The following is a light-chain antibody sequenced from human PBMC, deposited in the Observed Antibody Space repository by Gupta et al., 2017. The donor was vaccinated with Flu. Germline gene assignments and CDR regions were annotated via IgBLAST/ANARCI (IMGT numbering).Light chain of an antibody. V-gene: IGKV4-1*01. CDR2: WAS. CDR3: QQYYNTPRLT. J-gene: IGKJ4*01. CDR1: QSILYRSHNKNY. Sequence: DIVMTQSPDSLAVSLGERATINCKSSQSILYRSHNKNYLAWYQHKPGQPPKLLIYWASTRESGVPDRFSGSGSGTDFTLTISSLQAEYVAIYYCQQYYNTPRLTFGGGTKVEIK.